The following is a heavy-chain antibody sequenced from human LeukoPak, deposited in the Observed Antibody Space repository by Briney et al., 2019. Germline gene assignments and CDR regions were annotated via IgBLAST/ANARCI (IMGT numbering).Heavy chain of an antibody. V-gene: IGHV5-51*01. CDR2: IYPGDSDT. CDR3: ARGGYSSGWHNWFDP. CDR1: GYSFTSYW. Sequence: GASLKISYKGSGYSFTSYWIGWVRPMPGKGLEWMGIIYPGDSDTRYSPSFQGQVTISADKSISTAYLQWSSLKASDTAMYYCARGGYSSGWHNWFDPWGQGTLVTVSS. D-gene: IGHD6-19*01. J-gene: IGHJ5*02.